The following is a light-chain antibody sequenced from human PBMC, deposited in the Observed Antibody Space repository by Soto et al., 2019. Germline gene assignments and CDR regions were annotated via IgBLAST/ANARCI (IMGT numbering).Light chain of an antibody. CDR1: QSVSIN. J-gene: IGKJ2*01. Sequence: EIVMTQSPATLSVSPGERATLSCRASQSVSINLAWYQQRPGQAPRLLIYGASTRATGIQARFSGSGSGTELTLTIISLQSEDFAVYYCQQYQLWPMYTFGQGKKLKIK. V-gene: IGKV3-15*01. CDR2: GAS. CDR3: QQYQLWPMYT.